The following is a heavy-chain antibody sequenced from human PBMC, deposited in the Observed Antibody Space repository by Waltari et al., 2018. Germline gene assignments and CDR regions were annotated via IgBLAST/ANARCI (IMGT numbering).Heavy chain of an antibody. CDR2: LSYDETNK. J-gene: IGHJ6*03. Sequence: QVQLVESGGDVVQPGTSLRLSCAASGFTFRTYTMHWVRQGPGKGLEWVAVLSYDETNKDFADSVKGRFTVSRDTSKNTLYLEMKSLRLEDTAVYYCARGERDSSGYYFYMDVWGKGTSVTVSS. V-gene: IGHV3-30-3*01. D-gene: IGHD3-22*01. CDR1: GFTFRTYT. CDR3: ARGERDSSGYYFYMDV.